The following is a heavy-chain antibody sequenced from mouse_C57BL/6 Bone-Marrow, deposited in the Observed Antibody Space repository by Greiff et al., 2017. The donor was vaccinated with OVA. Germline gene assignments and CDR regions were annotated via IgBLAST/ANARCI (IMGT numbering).Heavy chain of an antibody. V-gene: IGHV5-12*01. Sequence: EVMLVESGGGLVQPGGSLKLSCAASGFTFSDYYMYWVRQTPEQRLEWVAYISNGGGSTYYPDTVKGRFTISRDNAKNTLYLQMSRLKSEDTAMYYCARPHSNYFYAMDYWGQGTSVTVSS. CDR3: ARPHSNYFYAMDY. CDR2: ISNGGGST. J-gene: IGHJ4*01. CDR1: GFTFSDYY. D-gene: IGHD2-5*01.